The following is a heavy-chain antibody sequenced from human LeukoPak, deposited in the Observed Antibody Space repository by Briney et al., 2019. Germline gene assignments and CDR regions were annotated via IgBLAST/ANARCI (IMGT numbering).Heavy chain of an antibody. CDR1: GFTFSSYS. Sequence: PGGSLRLSCAASGFTFSSYSMNWVRQAPGKGLEWVSSISSSSSYIYYADSVKGRFTIPRDNAKNSLYLQMNSLRAEDTAVYYCARDDCSGGSCYSGMEGAFDIWGQGTMVTVSS. V-gene: IGHV3-21*01. CDR3: ARDDCSGGSCYSGMEGAFDI. D-gene: IGHD2-15*01. CDR2: ISSSSSYI. J-gene: IGHJ3*02.